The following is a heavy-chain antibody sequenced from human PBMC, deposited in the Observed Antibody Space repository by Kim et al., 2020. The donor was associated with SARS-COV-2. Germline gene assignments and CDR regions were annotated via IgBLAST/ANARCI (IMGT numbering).Heavy chain of an antibody. D-gene: IGHD3-3*01. Sequence: EYAQSVKGRFTISRDDSKSIAYLQMNSLKTEDTAVYYCTRDDFWSGYLRFWGQGTLVTVSS. V-gene: IGHV3-49*02. J-gene: IGHJ4*02. CDR3: TRDDFWSGYLRF.